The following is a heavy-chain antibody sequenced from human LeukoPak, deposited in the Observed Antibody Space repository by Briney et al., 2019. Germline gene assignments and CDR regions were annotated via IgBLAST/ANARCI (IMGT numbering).Heavy chain of an antibody. CDR1: GFTFDGHA. CDR2: ISGDGDRT. D-gene: IGHD5-18*01. V-gene: IGHV3-43*02. Sequence: PGGSLRLSCAASGFTFDGHAMHWVRQAPGQGLEWVSVISGDGDRTYYADSVKGRFTVSRDNSKNSLYLQLNSLRSEDTALYYCAKDARLIHLWSIVYHYYYMDVWGKGTAVTVSS. J-gene: IGHJ6*03. CDR3: AKDARLIHLWSIVYHYYYMDV.